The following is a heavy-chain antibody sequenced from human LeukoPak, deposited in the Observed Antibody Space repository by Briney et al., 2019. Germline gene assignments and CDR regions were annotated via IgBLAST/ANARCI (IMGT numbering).Heavy chain of an antibody. V-gene: IGHV4-59*01. CDR3: ARGRELLPGPYYYYMDV. CDR2: IYYSGST. Sequence: KPSETLSLTCTVSGGSISSYYWSWIRQPPGKGLEWIGYIYYSGSTNYNPSLKSRVTISVDTSKNQFSLKLSSVTAADTAVYYCARGRELLPGPYYYYMDVWGKGTTVTISS. D-gene: IGHD1-26*01. CDR1: GGSISSYY. J-gene: IGHJ6*03.